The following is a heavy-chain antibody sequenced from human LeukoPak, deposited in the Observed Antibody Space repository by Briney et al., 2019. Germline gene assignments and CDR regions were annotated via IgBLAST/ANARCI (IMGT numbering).Heavy chain of an antibody. V-gene: IGHV1-8*01. CDR2: MNPNSGNT. J-gene: IGHJ6*03. Sequence: ASVKVSCKASGYTFTSYDINWVRQATGQGLEWMGWMNPNSGNTGYAQKFQGRVTMTRNTSISTAYMELSSLRSEDTAVYYCAREPRAANYYYYYYIDVWGKGTTVTVSS. CDR3: AREPRAANYYYYYYIDV. D-gene: IGHD2-15*01. CDR1: GYTFTSYD.